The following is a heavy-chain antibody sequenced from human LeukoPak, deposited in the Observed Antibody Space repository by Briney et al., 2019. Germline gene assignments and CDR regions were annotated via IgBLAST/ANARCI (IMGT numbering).Heavy chain of an antibody. J-gene: IGHJ5*02. D-gene: IGHD3-10*01. Sequence: PSQTLSLTCTVSGGSISSGSYYWNWIRQPAGKGLEWIGRIYRSGSSNYNPSLKSRVTVSVDTSKNQFSLKLSSVTAADTAVYYCAREGLNMVRGVIPKEAWGWFDPWGQGTLVTVSS. CDR3: AREGLNMVRGVIPKEAWGWFDP. CDR1: GGSISSGSYY. CDR2: IYRSGSS. V-gene: IGHV4-61*02.